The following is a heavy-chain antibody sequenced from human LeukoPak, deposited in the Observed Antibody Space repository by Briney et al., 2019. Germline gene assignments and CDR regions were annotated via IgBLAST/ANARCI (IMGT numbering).Heavy chain of an antibody. V-gene: IGHV3-53*01. J-gene: IGHJ1*01. D-gene: IGHD3-10*01. CDR2: IYSGGST. CDR3: ARDLRFGDSSTQH. CDR1: GFTVSSNY. Sequence: GGSLRLSCAASGFTVSSNYMSWVRQAPGKGLEWVSVIYSGGSTYYADSVKGRFTISRDNSKNTLYLQMNSLRAEDTAVYYCARDLRFGDSSTQHWGQGTLVTVSS.